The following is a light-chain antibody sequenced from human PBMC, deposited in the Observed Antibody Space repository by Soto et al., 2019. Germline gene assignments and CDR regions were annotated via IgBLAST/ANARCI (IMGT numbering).Light chain of an antibody. J-gene: IGLJ1*01. V-gene: IGLV3-21*02. CDR3: HGWDSSSGHYI. Sequence: SYELTQPPSVSVAPGQTARISCGGNNIGRKSVHWYQQKPGRAPVVVVYDDSDRPSGIPERFSGANSGDTATLTISRVEAGDEADYYCHGWDSSSGHYIFGTGTKVTVL. CDR2: DDS. CDR1: NIGRKS.